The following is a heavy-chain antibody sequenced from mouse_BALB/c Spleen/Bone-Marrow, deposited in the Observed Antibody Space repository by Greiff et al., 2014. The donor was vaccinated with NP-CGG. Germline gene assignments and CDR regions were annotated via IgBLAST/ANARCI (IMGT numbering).Heavy chain of an antibody. CDR1: GYTYTDYV. Sequence: VQLQQSGPELVKPGASVKMSCKASGYTYTDYVISWVKQRTGQGLEWIGETDPGGGSSFYNEKFKAKATLTADKSANTAYMQLSSLTSEDSAVYFCARDGNYAVLDYWGQGTSVTVSS. CDR2: TDPGGGSS. CDR3: ARDGNYAVLDY. J-gene: IGHJ4*01. V-gene: IGHV1-77*01. D-gene: IGHD2-1*01.